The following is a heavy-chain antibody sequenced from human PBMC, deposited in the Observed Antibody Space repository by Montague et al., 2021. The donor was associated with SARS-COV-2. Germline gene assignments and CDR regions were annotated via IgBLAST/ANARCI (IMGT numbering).Heavy chain of an antibody. Sequence: CAISGVSVSTNSGTWNWVRLSPSRGLEWLGRTYYRSEWYSDYSVSVKSRISINPDTSKNQFSLQLNSVTPEDTAVYYCVRAERGSCGDGNCYQYFFNYWGQGTLVTVSS. CDR3: VRAERGSCGDGNCYQYFFNY. V-gene: IGHV6-1*01. CDR2: TYYRSEWYS. D-gene: IGHD2-15*01. CDR1: GVSVSTNSGT. J-gene: IGHJ4*02.